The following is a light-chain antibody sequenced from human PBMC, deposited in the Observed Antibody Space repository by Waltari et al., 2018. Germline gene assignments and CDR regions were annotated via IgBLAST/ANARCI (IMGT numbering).Light chain of an antibody. CDR1: GSDVGGYDY. Sequence: QSALTQPASVSGSPGQAIIISCTGTGSDVGGYDYVSWYQQYPGKAPRLIIYDVYNRPSGVSNRFSGSKSDNTASLTISGLQAEDESVYYYSSYTSSGVVFGGGTKLTVL. J-gene: IGLJ2*01. V-gene: IGLV2-14*01. CDR2: DVY. CDR3: SSYTSSGVV.